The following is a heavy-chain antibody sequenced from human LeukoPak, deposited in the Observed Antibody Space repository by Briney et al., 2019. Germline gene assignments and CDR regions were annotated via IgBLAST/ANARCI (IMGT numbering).Heavy chain of an antibody. CDR3: ARGGTRQWLARTGPFDP. Sequence: SETLSLTCTVSGGSISSSSYYWGWIRQPPGKGLEWIGSIYYRGSTYYNPSLKSRVTISVDTSKNQFSLKLSSVTAADTAVYYCARGGTRQWLARTGPFDPWGQGTLVTVSS. D-gene: IGHD6-19*01. CDR2: IYYRGST. V-gene: IGHV4-39*07. CDR1: GGSISSSSYY. J-gene: IGHJ5*02.